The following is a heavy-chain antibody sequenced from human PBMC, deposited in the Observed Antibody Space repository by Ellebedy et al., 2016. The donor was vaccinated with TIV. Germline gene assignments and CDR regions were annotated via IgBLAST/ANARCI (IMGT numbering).Heavy chain of an antibody. V-gene: IGHV3-23*01. CDR2: ISASGGST. CDR1: GFTSSSYA. CDR3: AKGLTGDRGGWGWYFDL. J-gene: IGHJ2*01. Sequence: PGGSLRLSCAASGFTSSSYAMSLVRQAPGQGLEWVSGISASGGSTYYGESVKGRFSISRDSSKNTLYLQMNSLRVEDTAIYYCAKGLTGDRGGWGWYFDLWGRGTVVTVSS. D-gene: IGHD7-27*01.